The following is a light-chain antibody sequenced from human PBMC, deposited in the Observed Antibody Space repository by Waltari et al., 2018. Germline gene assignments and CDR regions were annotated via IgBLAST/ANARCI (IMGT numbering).Light chain of an antibody. J-gene: IGKJ2*01. CDR2: WAS. V-gene: IGKV4-1*01. CDR3: QQYYTTPYT. CDR1: QTVLYSDTIKNY. Sequence: DIVMTQSPGSLAVSLGERATIPSKSSQTVLYSDTIKNYLAWYQQKPGQSPKLLIYWASTRQSWVPDRFSGSGSGTDFTLTVSSLQAEDVAVYYCQQYYTTPYTFGQGTKLEIK.